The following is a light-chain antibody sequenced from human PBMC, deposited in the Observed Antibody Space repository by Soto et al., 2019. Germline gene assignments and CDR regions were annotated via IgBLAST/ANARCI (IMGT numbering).Light chain of an antibody. Sequence: EIVLTQSPGTLSLSPGERATLSCRASPSVSSSYLAWYQQKPGQAPRLLIYVASSRATGIPDRFSGSGSGTDFTLTISTLEPEDIAVYYCQQSGSSPWTFGQGTKVDIK. CDR2: VAS. V-gene: IGKV3-20*01. CDR1: PSVSSSY. J-gene: IGKJ1*01. CDR3: QQSGSSPWT.